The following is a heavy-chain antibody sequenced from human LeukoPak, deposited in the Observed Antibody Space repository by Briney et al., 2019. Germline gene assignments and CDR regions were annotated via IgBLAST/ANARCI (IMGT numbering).Heavy chain of an antibody. CDR2: IYYSGST. V-gene: IGHV4-59*12. CDR3: ARDGRGGSAGGPYYFDY. CDR1: GGSISSYY. Sequence: SETLSLTCTVSGGSISSYYWSWIRQPPGKGLEWIGYIYYSGSTNYNPSLKSRVTISVDTSKNQFSLKLSSVTAADTAVYYCARDGRGGSAGGPYYFDYWGQGPRVTVSS. D-gene: IGHD3-10*01. J-gene: IGHJ4*02.